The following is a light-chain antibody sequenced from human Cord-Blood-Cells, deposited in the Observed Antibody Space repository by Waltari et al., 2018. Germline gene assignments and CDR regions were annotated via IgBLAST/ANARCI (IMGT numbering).Light chain of an antibody. CDR1: KLGDKY. Sequence: SYELTQPPSVSVSPGQTASITCSGGKLGDKYACWYQQKPGQSPVLVIYHDSKRPSGIPGRFSGSNSGNTATLTISGTQAMDEADYYCQAWDSSTVVFGGGTKLTVL. V-gene: IGLV3-1*01. CDR3: QAWDSSTVV. J-gene: IGLJ2*01. CDR2: HDS.